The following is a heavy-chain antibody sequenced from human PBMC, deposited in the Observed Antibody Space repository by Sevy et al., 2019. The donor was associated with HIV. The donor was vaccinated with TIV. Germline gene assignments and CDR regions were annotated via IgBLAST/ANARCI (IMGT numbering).Heavy chain of an antibody. CDR2: IYYSGGT. Sequence: SETLSLTCTVSGGSISSYYWSWIRQPPGKGLEWIGYIYYSGGTNYNPSLKKRVTISVDTSKNQFALKLSSVTAADTAVYYCARVKSRGWFDPWGQGTLVTVSS. J-gene: IGHJ5*02. V-gene: IGHV4-59*13. CDR1: GGSISSYY. D-gene: IGHD3-10*01. CDR3: ARVKSRGWFDP.